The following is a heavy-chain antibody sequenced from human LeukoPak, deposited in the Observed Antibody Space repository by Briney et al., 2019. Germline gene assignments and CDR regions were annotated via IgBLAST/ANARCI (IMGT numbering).Heavy chain of an antibody. CDR3: AKDFTRGTRFGKIPHYFDY. CDR1: GFTVSSNY. V-gene: IGHV3-30*02. D-gene: IGHD3-10*01. Sequence: GGSLRLSCAASGFTVSSNYMSWVRQAPGKGLEWVAFIRYDGSNKYYADSVKGRFTISRDSSKNTLYLQMNSLRAEDTAVYYCAKDFTRGTRFGKIPHYFDYWGRGTLVTVSS. CDR2: IRYDGSNK. J-gene: IGHJ4*02.